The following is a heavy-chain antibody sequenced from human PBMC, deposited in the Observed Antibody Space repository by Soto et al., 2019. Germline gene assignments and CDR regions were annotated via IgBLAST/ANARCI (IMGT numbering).Heavy chain of an antibody. D-gene: IGHD3-10*01. J-gene: IGHJ6*02. CDR3: ARAGEIAYYYYGMDV. CDR2: ISGYNGNT. Sequence: QVQLVQSGGEVKKPGASVKVSCKASGYTFTSSGFSWVRQAPGQGLEWMGWISGYNGNTKYEQKVQDRVTMTTDTSKNTGYMELKSLTSDDTAVYYCARAGEIAYYYYGMDVWGQGTTVIVSS. CDR1: GYTFTSSG. V-gene: IGHV1-18*01.